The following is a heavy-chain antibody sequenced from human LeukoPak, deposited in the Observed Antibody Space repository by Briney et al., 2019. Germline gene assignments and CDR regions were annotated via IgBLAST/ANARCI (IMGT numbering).Heavy chain of an antibody. V-gene: IGHV4-34*01. J-gene: IGHJ4*02. D-gene: IGHD6-19*01. CDR2: INHSGST. CDR1: GGSFSGYY. Sequence: SETLSLTCAVYGGSFSGYYWSWIRQPPGKGLEWIGEINHSGSTNYNPSLKSRVTISVDTSKNQFSLKLSSVTAADTAVYYCASAQWLGHFDYWGQGTLVTVSS. CDR3: ASAQWLGHFDY.